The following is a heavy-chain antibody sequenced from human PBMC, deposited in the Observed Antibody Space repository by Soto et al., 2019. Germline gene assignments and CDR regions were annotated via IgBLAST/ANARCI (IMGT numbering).Heavy chain of an antibody. Sequence: GESLKISCKVSGYNFTAFWLGWVRQMPGKGLEWMANIHPLDSETNYGPSFQGQVTISADKSITTAFLHWSNLKASDTSIYFCAKLGFPAPIYFDSWGQGXLVTVYS. D-gene: IGHD2-2*02. J-gene: IGHJ4*02. V-gene: IGHV5-51*01. CDR2: IHPLDSET. CDR1: GYNFTAFW. CDR3: AKLGFPAPIYFDS.